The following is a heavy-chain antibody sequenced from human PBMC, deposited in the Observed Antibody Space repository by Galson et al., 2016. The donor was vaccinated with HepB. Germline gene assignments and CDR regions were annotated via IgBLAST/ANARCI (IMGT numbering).Heavy chain of an antibody. CDR1: GGSINTYY. V-gene: IGHV4-59*01. J-gene: IGHJ4*02. D-gene: IGHD2-15*01. CDR2: IFYSGST. CDR3: ARGGGYCSGGACYSAGC. Sequence: SETLSLTCTVSGGSINTYYWSWIRQPPGKGLEWIGYIFYSGSTTYNPSLKSRVTMSVDTSENQFSLKMSSVTAADTAVYYCARGGGYCSGGACYSAGCWGPGILVTVSS.